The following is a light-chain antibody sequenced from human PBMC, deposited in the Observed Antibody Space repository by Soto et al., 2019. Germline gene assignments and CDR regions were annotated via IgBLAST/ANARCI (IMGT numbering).Light chain of an antibody. CDR1: QSVRSY. CDR3: QQRGNWPPTWT. J-gene: IGKJ1*01. CDR2: DAS. V-gene: IGKV3-11*01. Sequence: ELVLTQSPATLSLSPGERATLSCRASQSVRSYLAWYQQKPGQPPRLVIFDASNRAAGIPARFSGSGSGTDFTLIISSLEPEDSGVYYCQQRGNWPPTWTFGQGTKVDIK.